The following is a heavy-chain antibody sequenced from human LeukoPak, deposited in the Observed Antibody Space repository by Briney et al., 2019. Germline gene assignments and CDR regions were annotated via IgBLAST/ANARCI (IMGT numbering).Heavy chain of an antibody. Sequence: SVKVSCKASGGTFSSYAISWVRQAPGQGLEWMGGIIPIFGTANYAQKFQGRVTMTRNTSISTAYMELSSLRSEDTAVYYCARDLTVYCSSTSCYTRRGNWFDPWGQGTLVTVSS. CDR1: GGTFSSYA. CDR3: ARDLTVYCSSTSCYTRRGNWFDP. V-gene: IGHV1-69*05. D-gene: IGHD2-2*02. CDR2: IIPIFGTA. J-gene: IGHJ5*02.